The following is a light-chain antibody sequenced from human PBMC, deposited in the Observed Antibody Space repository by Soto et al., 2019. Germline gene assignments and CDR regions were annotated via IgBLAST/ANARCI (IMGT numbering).Light chain of an antibody. CDR3: QQYKNWPPLT. J-gene: IGKJ4*01. CDR1: QSVSYN. CDR2: GAF. Sequence: EIVMTQSPATVSVSPGETATLSCRASQSVSYNLAWYQQKPGQGLRLLIYGAFTRATGIPARFSGSGSWTEFTLTISSLQSEDFAVYYCQQYKNWPPLTFGGGTKVEIK. V-gene: IGKV3-15*01.